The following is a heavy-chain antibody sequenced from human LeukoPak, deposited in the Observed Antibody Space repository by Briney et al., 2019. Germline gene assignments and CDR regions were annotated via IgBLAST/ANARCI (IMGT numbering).Heavy chain of an antibody. CDR2: IIPMFATE. V-gene: IGHV1-69*06. CDR1: GGGFSNFV. D-gene: IGHD5-12*01. J-gene: IGHJ4*02. CDR3: ATAPPYSGYDWGES. Sequence: SVKVSCKASGGGFSNFVITWVDQAPGQGLGWMEGIIPMFATENYAQKFQGRVTITADKSTTTAYMKLSSLRSDDTAVYYCATAPPYSGYDWGESWGQGTLVTVSS.